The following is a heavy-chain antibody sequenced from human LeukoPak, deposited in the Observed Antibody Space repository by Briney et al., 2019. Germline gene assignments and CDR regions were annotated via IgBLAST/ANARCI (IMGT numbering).Heavy chain of an antibody. Sequence: GGSLRLSCAASGFTFSSYAMRWVRQAPGKGLEWVSAISGSGGGTYYADSVKGRFTISRDNSKNTLYLQMNSLRAEDMAVYYCAKGYLKNYYYGMDVWGQGTTVTVSS. J-gene: IGHJ6*02. CDR3: AKGYLKNYYYGMDV. D-gene: IGHD2-2*02. V-gene: IGHV3-23*01. CDR1: GFTFSSYA. CDR2: ISGSGGGT.